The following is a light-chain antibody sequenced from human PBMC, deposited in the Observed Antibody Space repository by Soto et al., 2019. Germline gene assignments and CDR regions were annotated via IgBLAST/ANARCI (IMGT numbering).Light chain of an antibody. J-gene: IGLJ3*02. Sequence: ALTQPASVSGSPGQSITISFTGTSSDVGTYNFVSWYQQHPGKAPKLMIYEVSSRPSGASNRFSGSKSGNTASLTISGLQAEDEADYYCSSYSSTSTPWVFGGGTKLTVL. CDR2: EVS. CDR3: SSYSSTSTPWV. V-gene: IGLV2-14*01. CDR1: SSDVGTYNF.